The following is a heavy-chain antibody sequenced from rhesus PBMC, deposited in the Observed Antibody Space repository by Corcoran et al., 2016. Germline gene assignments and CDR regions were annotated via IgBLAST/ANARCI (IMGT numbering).Heavy chain of an antibody. Sequence: EVQLVQSGAEVKKPGASVKISCKASGYTFTDYYLPWVQQAPGKGLEWMGLVDPEDGEAIHAQKFQDRGTITADTSTDTAYMELSSLRSEDTAVYYCATRSNVYGSDAFDFWGQGLRVTVSS. J-gene: IGHJ3*01. CDR1: GYTFTDYY. D-gene: IGHD1-44*02. V-gene: IGHV1-111*02. CDR2: VDPEDGEA. CDR3: ATRSNVYGSDAFDF.